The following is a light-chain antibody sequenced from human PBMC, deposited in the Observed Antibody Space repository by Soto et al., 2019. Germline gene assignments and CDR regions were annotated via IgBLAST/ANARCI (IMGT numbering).Light chain of an antibody. Sequence: EIVITPSPATLSVSPGERVTPSCRASQSLTRNLAWYQHKPGQSPRLLIYGASARATDIPDRFSGSGSGTDFNLTISKLEPEDFAVYYCQQFGVSPTFGGGTKVDIK. J-gene: IGKJ4*01. CDR2: GAS. CDR3: QQFGVSPT. V-gene: IGKV3-20*01. CDR1: QSLTRN.